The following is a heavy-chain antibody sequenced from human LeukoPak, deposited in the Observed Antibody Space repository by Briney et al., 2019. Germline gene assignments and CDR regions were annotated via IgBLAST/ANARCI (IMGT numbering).Heavy chain of an antibody. V-gene: IGHV3-11*04. CDR2: ISSSGSTI. CDR1: GFTFSDYY. CDR3: AREILAPGKTHDY. Sequence: GGSLRLSCAASGFTFSDYYMSWIRQAPGKGLEWVSYISSSGSTIYYADSVKGRFTISRDNAKNTLFLQINSLRAEDTAVYYCAREILAPGKTHDYWGQGTLVTVSS. J-gene: IGHJ4*02.